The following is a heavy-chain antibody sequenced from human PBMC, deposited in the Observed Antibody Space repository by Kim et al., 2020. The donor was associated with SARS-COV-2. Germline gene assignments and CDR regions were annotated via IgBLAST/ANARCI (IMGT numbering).Heavy chain of an antibody. D-gene: IGHD3-16*02. CDR3: ARGGSMITFGGVIVISHFDY. V-gene: IGHV4-31*03. CDR1: GGSISSGGYY. J-gene: IGHJ4*02. CDR2: IYYSGST. Sequence: SETLSLTCTVSGGSISSGGYYWSWIRQHPGKGLEWIGYIYYSGSTYYNPSLKSRVTISVDTSKNQFSLKLSSVTAADTAVYYCARGGSMITFGGVIVISHFDYGGQGTLVTVSS.